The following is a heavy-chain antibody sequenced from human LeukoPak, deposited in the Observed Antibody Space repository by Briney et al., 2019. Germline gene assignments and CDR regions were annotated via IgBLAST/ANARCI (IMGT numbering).Heavy chain of an antibody. CDR1: GFTFSSYS. CDR3: ARDLTAVAGCFDY. V-gene: IGHV3-21*01. D-gene: IGHD6-19*01. Sequence: GGSLRLSCAASGFTFSSYSMNWVRQAPGKGLEWVSSISSSSSYIYYADSVKGRFTISRDNAKNSLYLQMNSLRAEDTAVYYCARDLTAVAGCFDYWGQGTLVTVSS. J-gene: IGHJ4*02. CDR2: ISSSSSYI.